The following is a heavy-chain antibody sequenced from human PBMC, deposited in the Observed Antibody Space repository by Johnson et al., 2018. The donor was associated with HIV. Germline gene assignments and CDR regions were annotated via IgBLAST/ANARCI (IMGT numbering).Heavy chain of an antibody. J-gene: IGHJ1*01. CDR2: ISYDGSNK. CDR3: AKARGGYCSSTSWAM. Sequence: QVQLVESGGGVVQPGRSLRLSCAASGFTFSSYGMHWVRQAPGKGLEWVAVISYDGSNKYYADSVKGRFTISRDNSKNTLYLQMNSLRAEDTAVYYCAKARGGYCSSTSWAMWG. D-gene: IGHD2-2*01. V-gene: IGHV3-30*18. CDR1: GFTFSSYG.